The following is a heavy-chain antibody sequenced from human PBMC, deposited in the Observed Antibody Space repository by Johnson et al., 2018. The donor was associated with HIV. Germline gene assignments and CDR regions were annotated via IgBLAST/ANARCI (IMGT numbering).Heavy chain of an antibody. CDR2: IKQDGSEK. Sequence: VQLVESGGGLVQPGGSLRLSCAASGFTFSSYWMSWVRQAPGKVLEWVANIKQDGSEKYYVDSVKGRFTISRDNAKNSLYLQMNSLRAEDTAVYYCAREGTIHSAFDIWGQGTMVTVA. V-gene: IGHV3-7*01. D-gene: IGHD2-15*01. J-gene: IGHJ3*02. CDR1: GFTFSSYW. CDR3: AREGTIHSAFDI.